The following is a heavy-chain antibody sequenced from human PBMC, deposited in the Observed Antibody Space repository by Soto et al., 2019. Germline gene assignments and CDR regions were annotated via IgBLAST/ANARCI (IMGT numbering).Heavy chain of an antibody. J-gene: IGHJ4*02. Sequence: SETLSVTCTVSGGSIISSSYYWGWIRQPPGKGLEWIGSIYYSGSTYYNPSLKSRVTISVDTSKNQFSLKLSSVTAADTAVYYCAITRRGFDYWGQGTLVTVSS. CDR3: AITRRGFDY. CDR1: GGSIISSSYY. CDR2: IYYSGST. V-gene: IGHV4-39*01. D-gene: IGHD1-1*01.